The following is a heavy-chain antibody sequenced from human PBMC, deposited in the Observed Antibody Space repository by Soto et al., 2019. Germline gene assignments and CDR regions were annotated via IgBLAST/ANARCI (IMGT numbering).Heavy chain of an antibody. CDR1: GFSFSSYW. CDR2: IYPGDSDT. Sequence: PGESLKISCKGSGFSFSSYWIGWVRQMPGKGLEWMGIIYPGDSDTRYSPSFQGQVTISVDKSVSAAYLQWSSLKASDTAMYYCARRGAYHYGSSGYSAGFWGQGTLVTVSS. D-gene: IGHD3-22*01. CDR3: ARRGAYHYGSSGYSAGF. V-gene: IGHV5-51*01. J-gene: IGHJ4*02.